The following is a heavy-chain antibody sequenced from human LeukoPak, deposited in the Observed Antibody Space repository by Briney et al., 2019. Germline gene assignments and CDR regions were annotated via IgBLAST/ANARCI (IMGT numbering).Heavy chain of an antibody. CDR3: AKGEVVGLYYFDY. V-gene: IGHV3-23*01. Sequence: GGSLRLSCAASGFTFSSYAMGWVRQAPGKGLEWVPAISGSGGATYYADSVKGRFTISRDNSKNTLYLQMNSLRAEDTAVYYCAKGEVVGLYYFDYWGQGTLVTVSS. J-gene: IGHJ4*02. CDR2: ISGSGGAT. D-gene: IGHD1-26*01. CDR1: GFTFSSYA.